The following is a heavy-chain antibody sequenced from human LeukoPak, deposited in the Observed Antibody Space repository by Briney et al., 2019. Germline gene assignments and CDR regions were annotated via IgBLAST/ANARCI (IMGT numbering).Heavy chain of an antibody. CDR1: GFIFSDYY. CDR3: ARYYCTSNSCHPMYYFDS. V-gene: IGHV3-11*04. J-gene: IGHJ4*02. CDR2: ITSGGSMT. D-gene: IGHD2-2*01. Sequence: PGGSLRLSCEASGFIFSDYYMSWIRQDPGKGLEWVSHITSGGSMTYYRESVKGRFTISRDNAEKSLYLQMNGLRVEDTAVYYCARYYCTSNSCHPMYYFDSWGQGTLVTVSS.